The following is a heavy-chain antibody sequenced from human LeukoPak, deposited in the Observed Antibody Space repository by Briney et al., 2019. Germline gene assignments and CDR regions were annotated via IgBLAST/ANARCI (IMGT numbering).Heavy chain of an antibody. CDR1: GFTFSSYA. Sequence: PGGSLRLSCAASGFTFSSYAMSWVRQAPGKGLEWVSAISGSGGSTYYADSVKGRFTISRDNSKNTLYLQMNSLRAEDTAVYYCAKAIVAAGITAQGWFDPWGQGTLVTVSS. V-gene: IGHV3-23*01. CDR3: AKAIVAAGITAQGWFDP. CDR2: ISGSGGST. J-gene: IGHJ5*02. D-gene: IGHD6-13*01.